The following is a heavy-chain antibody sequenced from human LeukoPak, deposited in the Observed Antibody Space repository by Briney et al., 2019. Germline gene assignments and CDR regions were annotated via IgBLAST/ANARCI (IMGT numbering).Heavy chain of an antibody. V-gene: IGHV3-21*01. CDR1: GFIFSDYS. CDR3: ARGCGGGLCSTRHFDY. Sequence: GGSLRLSCAASGFIFSDYSMSWVRQAPGKGLEWVSIISSSSSSIFYADSVKGRFTISRDSAEKSLYLQMSSLRAEDTAVYYFARGCGGGLCSTRHFDYWGQGTLVTVSS. J-gene: IGHJ4*02. CDR2: ISSSSSSI. D-gene: IGHD2-21*01.